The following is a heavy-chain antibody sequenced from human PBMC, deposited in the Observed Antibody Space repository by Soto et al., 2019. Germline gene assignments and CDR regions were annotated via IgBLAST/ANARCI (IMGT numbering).Heavy chain of an antibody. CDR2: IWYDGSNK. CDR3: AILSIVVVVAATRFFDY. CDR1: GFTFNSYG. J-gene: IGHJ4*02. V-gene: IGHV3-33*01. Sequence: QVQLVESGGGVVQPGRSLRLSCAASGFTFNSYGMHWVRQAPGKGLEWVAVIWYDGSNKYYADSVKGRFTISRDNSKNTLYLQMNSLRAEDTAVYYCAILSIVVVVAATRFFDYWGQGTLVTVSS. D-gene: IGHD2-15*01.